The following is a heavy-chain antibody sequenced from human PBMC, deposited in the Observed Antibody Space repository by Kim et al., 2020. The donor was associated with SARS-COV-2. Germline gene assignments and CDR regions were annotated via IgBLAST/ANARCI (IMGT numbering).Heavy chain of an antibody. J-gene: IGHJ4*02. CDR1: GFTFSDYA. CDR2: IGGSDGTT. D-gene: IGHD2-8*02. CDR3: AESDCAGGTCFLFNY. Sequence: GGSLRLSCAASGFTFSDYAMNWVRQAPGRGLEWVSGIGGSDGTTYYADSVKGRFTISRDNSRNTLFLQKNDLRAEDTATYYCAESDCAGGTCFLFNYWGQGTLVTVSS. V-gene: IGHV3-23*01.